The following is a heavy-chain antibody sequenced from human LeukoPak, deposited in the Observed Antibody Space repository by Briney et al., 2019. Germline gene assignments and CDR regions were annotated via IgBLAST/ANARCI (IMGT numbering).Heavy chain of an antibody. J-gene: IGHJ3*02. CDR3: ARVYSSTSGKNAFDI. CDR2: IKQDGSEK. V-gene: IGHV3-7*03. D-gene: IGHD6-6*01. CDR1: GFNFTSNW. Sequence: GGSLRLSCAASGFNFTSNWMNWVRQTPGKGLEWVANIKQDGSEKNYVDSVKGRFTISRDNAKNSMYLQMNSLRAEDTAVYYCARVYSSTSGKNAFDIWGQGTMVTVSS.